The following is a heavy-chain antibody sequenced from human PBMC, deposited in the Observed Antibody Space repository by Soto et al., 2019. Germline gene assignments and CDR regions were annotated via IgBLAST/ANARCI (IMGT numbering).Heavy chain of an antibody. V-gene: IGHV3-33*01. Sequence: SLRLSCAASGFTFSSYGMHWVRQAPGKGLEWVAVIWYDGSNKYYADSVKGRFTISRDNSKNTLYLQMNSLRAEDTAVYYCARAQYYYDSSGYYLDAFDIWGQGTMVTVSS. CDR3: ARAQYYYDSSGYYLDAFDI. D-gene: IGHD3-22*01. CDR1: GFTFSSYG. J-gene: IGHJ3*02. CDR2: IWYDGSNK.